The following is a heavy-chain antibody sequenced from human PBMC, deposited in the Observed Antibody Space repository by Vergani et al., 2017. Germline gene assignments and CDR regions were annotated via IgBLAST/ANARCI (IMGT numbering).Heavy chain of an antibody. V-gene: IGHV3-9*01. CDR3: ARVVEADTCDY. CDR2: ISWNSGSI. CDR1: GFTFDDYA. Sequence: EVQLVESGGGLVQPGRSLRLSCAASGFTFDDYAMHWVRQAPGKGLEWVAGISWNSGSIGYADAVKGRFTISRDNAKNSLYLQMNSLSAEDKAVYFCARVVEADTCDYWGQGTLVTVSS. J-gene: IGHJ4*02. D-gene: IGHD2-15*01.